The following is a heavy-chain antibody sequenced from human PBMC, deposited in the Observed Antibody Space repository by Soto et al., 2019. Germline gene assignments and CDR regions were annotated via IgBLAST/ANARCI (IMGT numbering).Heavy chain of an antibody. CDR2: IYHSGST. Sequence: QVQLQESGPGLVKPSGTLSLTCAVSGGSISSSNWWSWVRQPPGKGLEWIGEIYHSGSTNYNPSRECRVTVSVDKSQNQLSPELSSVPAAATAVYYWARAWTGGYSGYYVARTYSFAPWGPGTLVTVSS. CDR1: GGSISSSNW. D-gene: IGHD5-12*01. J-gene: IGHJ5*02. CDR3: ARAWTGGYSGYYVARTYSFAP. V-gene: IGHV4-4*02.